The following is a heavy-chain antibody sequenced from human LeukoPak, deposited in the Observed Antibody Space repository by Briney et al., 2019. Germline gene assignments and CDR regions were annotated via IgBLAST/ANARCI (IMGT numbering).Heavy chain of an antibody. D-gene: IGHD6-6*01. Sequence: GDSVKVSCKASGYDFINYGISWVRQAPGQGLEWMGGRSTYNGNTDYKLQGRVTMTTDTSTSTAYMELRSLRSNDTAVYYCARGGPFPSSSSSREYYLDYWGQGTLVTVSS. CDR3: ARGGPFPSSSSSREYYLDY. CDR1: GYDFINYG. V-gene: IGHV1-18*01. J-gene: IGHJ4*02. CDR2: RSTYNGNT.